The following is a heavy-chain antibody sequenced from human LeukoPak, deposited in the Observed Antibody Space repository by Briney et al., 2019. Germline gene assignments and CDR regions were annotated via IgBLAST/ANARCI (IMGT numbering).Heavy chain of an antibody. CDR2: IYNSGST. V-gene: IGHV4-59*01. CDR1: GGSISTYY. J-gene: IGHJ4*02. D-gene: IGHD5-18*01. CDR3: ARARPDTAMAVDY. Sequence: SETLSLACTVSGGSISTYYWSWVRLPPGKGLEWIGYIYNSGSTKYNPSLKSRVTVSVDASKNQLSLKLSSVTAADTAVYYCARARPDTAMAVDYWGQGTLVTVSS.